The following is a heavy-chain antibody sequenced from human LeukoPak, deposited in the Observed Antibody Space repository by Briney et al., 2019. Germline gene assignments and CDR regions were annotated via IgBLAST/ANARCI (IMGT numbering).Heavy chain of an antibody. CDR3: AAGTAADF. CDR2: ISSSSSYP. J-gene: IGHJ4*02. V-gene: IGHV3-11*03. Sequence: GGSLRLSCIVSGIPFSDYYMNWIRQAPGKGLEWISYISSSSSYPDYADSVKGRFTISRDNAKSALYLQLNSLRLEDTAVYYCAAGTAADFWGQGTLVTVSS. D-gene: IGHD6-13*01. CDR1: GIPFSDYY.